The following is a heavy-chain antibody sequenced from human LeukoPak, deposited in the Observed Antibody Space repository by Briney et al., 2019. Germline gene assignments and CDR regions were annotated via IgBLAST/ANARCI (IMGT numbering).Heavy chain of an antibody. Sequence: ASVKVSCKASGYTFTSYYMYWVRQAPGQGLEWMGIINPSGGSTSYAQKFQGRVTMTRDTSTSTVYMELSSLRSEDTAVYYCARGHCSSTSCYESDAFDIWGQGTMVTVSS. V-gene: IGHV1-46*01. CDR2: INPSGGST. CDR3: ARGHCSSTSCYESDAFDI. J-gene: IGHJ3*02. D-gene: IGHD2-2*01. CDR1: GYTFTSYY.